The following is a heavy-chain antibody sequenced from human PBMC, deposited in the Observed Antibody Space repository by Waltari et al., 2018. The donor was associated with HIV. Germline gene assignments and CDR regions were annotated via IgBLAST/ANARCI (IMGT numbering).Heavy chain of an antibody. CDR2: IFHSGST. J-gene: IGHJ6*02. D-gene: IGHD4-17*01. Sequence: QVQLQESGPGLVKPSETLSLTCTVSGPPLSIDSPYWGWVRQPPGKGLEWIGNIFHSGSTYYNPSLRSRVTISVDTSRKQFSLKLTSVTAADTAVYYCARRGGATVTSYYYYGLDLWGQGTTVTVSS. CDR3: ARRGGATVTSYYYYGLDL. CDR1: GPPLSIDSPY. V-gene: IGHV4-39*01.